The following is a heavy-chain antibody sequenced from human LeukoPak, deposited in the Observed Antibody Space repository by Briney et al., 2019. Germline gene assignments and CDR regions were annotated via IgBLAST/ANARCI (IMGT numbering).Heavy chain of an antibody. Sequence: ASVKVSCKASGYTFTSYDINWVRQATGQGLEWMGWMNPNSGNTGYAQKFQGRVTMTRNTSISTAYMELSSLRSEDTAVYYCVRGGSASRYYYYGMDVWGQGTTVTVSS. J-gene: IGHJ6*02. V-gene: IGHV1-8*01. CDR3: VRGGSASRYYYYGMDV. CDR2: MNPNSGNT. D-gene: IGHD2-15*01. CDR1: GYTFTSYD.